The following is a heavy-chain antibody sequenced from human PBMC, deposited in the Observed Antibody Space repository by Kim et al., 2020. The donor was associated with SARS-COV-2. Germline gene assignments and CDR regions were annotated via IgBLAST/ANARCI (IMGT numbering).Heavy chain of an antibody. CDR2: IYTSGST. CDR3: ASAYYYDSGGSLDY. Sequence: SETLSLTCTLSGGSITSSSYYWSWMRQPAGKGLEWIGRIYTSGSTNYNPPLKSRVAISVDSSKNQFSLKLTSVTAADTGVYYCASAYYYDSGGSLDYWGQGTLVTVAS. V-gene: IGHV4-61*02. D-gene: IGHD3-22*01. CDR1: GGSITSSSYY. J-gene: IGHJ4*02.